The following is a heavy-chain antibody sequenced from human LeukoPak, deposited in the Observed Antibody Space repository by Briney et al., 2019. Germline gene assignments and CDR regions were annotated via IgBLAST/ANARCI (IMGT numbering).Heavy chain of an antibody. V-gene: IGHV1-18*01. J-gene: IGHJ4*02. CDR3: ARSIKRRYYGSGSPLFDY. CDR1: GYTFTSYG. Sequence: ASVKVSCKASGYTFTSYGISWVRQAPGQGLEWMGWISAYNGNTNYAQKLQGRVTMTTDTSTSTAYMELRSLRSDDTAVYYCARSIKRRYYGSGSPLFDYWGQGTLVTVSS. CDR2: ISAYNGNT. D-gene: IGHD3-10*01.